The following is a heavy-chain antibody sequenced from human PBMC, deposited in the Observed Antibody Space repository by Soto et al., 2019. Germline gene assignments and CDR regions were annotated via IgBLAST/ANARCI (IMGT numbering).Heavy chain of an antibody. Sequence: QVQLVQSGAEVKKPGSSVKVSCKASGGTFSSYTISWVRQAPGQGLEWMGRIIPILGIANYAQKFQGRVTITADKSTSTAYMELSSLRSEDTAVYYCARERGPLTGTVTIREAHWGQGTLVTVSS. D-gene: IGHD4-17*01. CDR1: GGTFSSYT. CDR3: ARERGPLTGTVTIREAH. V-gene: IGHV1-69*08. CDR2: IIPILGIA. J-gene: IGHJ4*02.